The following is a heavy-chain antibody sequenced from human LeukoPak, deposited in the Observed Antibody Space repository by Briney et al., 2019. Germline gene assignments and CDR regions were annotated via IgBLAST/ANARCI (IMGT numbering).Heavy chain of an antibody. J-gene: IGHJ3*02. V-gene: IGHV3-74*01. CDR3: ARAAAGSGAFDI. Sequence: GGSLRLSCVASGFTFSDYWMHWVRQAPGKGLVWLSRINSEGSSVSYADSVKGRITISRDNAKNTLYLQMSSLRDEDTAVYYCARAAAGSGAFDIWGQGTRVTVSS. D-gene: IGHD6-13*01. CDR2: INSEGSSV. CDR1: GFTFSDYW.